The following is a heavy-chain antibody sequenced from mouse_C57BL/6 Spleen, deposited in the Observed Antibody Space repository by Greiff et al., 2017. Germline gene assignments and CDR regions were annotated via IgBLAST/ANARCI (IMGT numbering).Heavy chain of an antibody. CDR3: ARLNWDGFAY. V-gene: IGHV1-54*01. CDR2: INPGSGGT. CDR1: GYAFTNYL. D-gene: IGHD4-1*01. Sequence: VKLQQSGAELVRPGTSVKVSCKASGYAFTNYLIEWVKQRPGQGLEWIGVINPGSGGTNYNEKFKGKATLTADKSSSTAYMQLSSLTSEDSAVYFCARLNWDGFAYWGQGTLVTVSA. J-gene: IGHJ3*01.